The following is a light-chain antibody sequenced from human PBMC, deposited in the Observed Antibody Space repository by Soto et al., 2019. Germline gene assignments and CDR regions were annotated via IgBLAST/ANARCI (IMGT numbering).Light chain of an antibody. CDR3: QQYTRYWT. V-gene: IGKV1-5*03. CDR2: KAS. Sequence: DIRMTQSPSTLSASVGDRVTIRCRASQSISTWLAWYQQKPGKAPRLLIYKASTLESGVPSRFSGSGSGTQFTLTLSSLQPDDFATYYCQQYTRYWTFGQGTKVEI. J-gene: IGKJ1*01. CDR1: QSISTW.